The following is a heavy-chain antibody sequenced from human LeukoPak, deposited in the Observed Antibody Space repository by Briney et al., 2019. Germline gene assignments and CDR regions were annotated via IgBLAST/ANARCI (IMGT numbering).Heavy chain of an antibody. CDR1: GGSISSSSYY. CDR3: ARIPYSGSYGYFDY. Sequence: SETLSLTCTVSGGSISSSSYYWRWIRQPPGKGLEWIGSIYYSGSTYYNPSLKSRVTISVDTSKNQFSLKLSSVTAADTAVYYCARIPYSGSYGYFDYWGQGTLVTVSS. V-gene: IGHV4-39*01. J-gene: IGHJ4*02. D-gene: IGHD1-26*01. CDR2: IYYSGST.